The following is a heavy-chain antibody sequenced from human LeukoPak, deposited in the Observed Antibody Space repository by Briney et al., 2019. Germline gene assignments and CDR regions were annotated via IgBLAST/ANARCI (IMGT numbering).Heavy chain of an antibody. CDR2: INPSGGST. CDR3: ARRLYSPYYYYYYGMDV. Sequence: GASVKVSCKASGYTFTSYYMHWVRQAPGQGLEWMGIINPSGGSTSYAQKFQGRVTMTRDTSTSTVYMELSSLRSEDTAVYYCARRLYSPYYYYYYGMDVWGQGTTVTVSS. V-gene: IGHV1-46*01. J-gene: IGHJ6*02. D-gene: IGHD5-18*01. CDR1: GYTFTSYY.